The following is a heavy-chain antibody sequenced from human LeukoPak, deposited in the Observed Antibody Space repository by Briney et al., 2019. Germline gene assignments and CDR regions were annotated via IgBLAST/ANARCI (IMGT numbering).Heavy chain of an antibody. CDR1: GFNVSNYY. D-gene: IGHD7-27*01. J-gene: IGHJ4*02. CDR3: ARASWGYDFDS. CDR2: IYSGGTT. V-gene: IGHV3-53*01. Sequence: GGSLRLSCAASGFNVSNYYISWVRQAPGKGLEWVSVIYSGGTTYYADSVKGRFTISRDNSNSTVYLQMNTLSVDDTAVYFCARASWGYDFDSWGQGALVTVSS.